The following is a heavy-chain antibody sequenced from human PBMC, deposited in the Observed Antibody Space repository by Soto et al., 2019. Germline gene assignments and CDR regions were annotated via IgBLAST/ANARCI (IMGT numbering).Heavy chain of an antibody. Sequence: GGSLRLSCEASGLSFSYALMSWVRQAPGKGLEWVANIKQDGSEKYYVDSVKGRFTISRDNAKNSLYLQMNSLRAEDTAVYYCARDPIVLMVYAPRDYYYYYGMDVWGQGTTVTVSS. CDR2: IKQDGSEK. J-gene: IGHJ6*02. V-gene: IGHV3-7*01. CDR3: ARDPIVLMVYAPRDYYYYYGMDV. D-gene: IGHD2-8*01. CDR1: GLSFSYAL.